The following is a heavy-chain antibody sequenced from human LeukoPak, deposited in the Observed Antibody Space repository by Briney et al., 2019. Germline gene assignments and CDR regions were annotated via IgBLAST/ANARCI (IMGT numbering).Heavy chain of an antibody. J-gene: IGHJ4*02. CDR1: GFTFSTYA. Sequence: GGSLRLSCAASGFTFSTYAMSWARQGPGKGLEWVSAISGSGTRTYYADSVKGRSTVSRDNSKNTLYLQMNSLRAEDTAIYYCAREPTAAGYVDYWGQGTLATVSS. V-gene: IGHV3-23*01. CDR2: ISGSGTRT. CDR3: AREPTAAGYVDY. D-gene: IGHD3-16*01.